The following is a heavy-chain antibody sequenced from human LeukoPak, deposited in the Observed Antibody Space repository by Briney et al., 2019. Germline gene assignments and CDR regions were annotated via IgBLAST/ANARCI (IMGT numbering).Heavy chain of an antibody. CDR2: IGPSGDTI. V-gene: IGHV3-48*03. D-gene: IGHD3-16*02. CDR1: GFTVRNYE. CDR3: HVRLGELSLIT. Sequence: GGSLRLSCAASGFTVRNYEKNWVRQAPGKGLEWVSHIGPSGDTIYYADSVEGRFTISRDNAKNSLYLQMNSLRAEDTAVYYCHVRLGELSLITWGQGTLVTVSS. J-gene: IGHJ4*02.